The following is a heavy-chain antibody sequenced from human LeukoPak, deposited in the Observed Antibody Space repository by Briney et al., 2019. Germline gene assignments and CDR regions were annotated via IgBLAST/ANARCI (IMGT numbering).Heavy chain of an antibody. V-gene: IGHV1-2*06. CDR1: GYTFTGYY. J-gene: IGHJ4*02. D-gene: IGHD1-26*01. Sequence: ASVKVSCKASGYTFTGYYMHWVRQAPGQGLEWMGRINPNSGGTNYAQKFQGRVTMTRDTSISTAYMELSRLRSDDTAIYYCAKYGPQDSGSSHFDYWGQGALVTVSS. CDR3: AKYGPQDSGSSHFDY. CDR2: INPNSGGT.